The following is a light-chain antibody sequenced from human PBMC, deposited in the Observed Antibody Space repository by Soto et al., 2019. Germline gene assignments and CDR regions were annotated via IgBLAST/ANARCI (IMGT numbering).Light chain of an antibody. J-gene: IGKJ1*01. V-gene: IGKV3-20*01. CDR2: GAS. Sequence: EIVLTQSPGTLSLSPGERATLSCRASQTVTSTFLAWYQQNPGQAPMLLIYGASRRATGIAGRFSGSGSGTGFALTSLRLEPEDFTGYYCPRYDDSRTFRQGTKG. CDR1: QTVTSTF. CDR3: PRYDDSRT.